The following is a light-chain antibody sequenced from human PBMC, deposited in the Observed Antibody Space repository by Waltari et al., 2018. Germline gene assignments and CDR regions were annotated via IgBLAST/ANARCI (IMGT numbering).Light chain of an antibody. CDR2: DVS. CDR3: SSYTRVSASVV. V-gene: IGLV2-14*03. J-gene: IGLJ3*02. CDR1: SSDIGPYNS. Sequence: QSALTQPASVSGSPGQSITIPCTGTSSDIGPYNSASWYQQHPGRAPKLIIYDVSKRPSGVSIRFSGSKSDNTASLTISGLQAEDEADYYCSSYTRVSASVVFGGGTKLTVL.